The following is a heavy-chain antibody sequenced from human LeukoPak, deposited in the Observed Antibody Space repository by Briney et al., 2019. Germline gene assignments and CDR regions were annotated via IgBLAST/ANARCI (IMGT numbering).Heavy chain of an antibody. V-gene: IGHV4-39*01. CDR2: INYSGTT. D-gene: IGHD1-26*01. CDR1: GDSVSSDSYY. Sequence: PSETLSLTCTVSGDSVSSDSYYWVWVRQPPGKGLEWTGSINYSGTTFYSSSLKSRITLSMDASKNQFSLRLTSVTAADTAVYYCARLGTYSGNLFDNWGQGTLVTVSS. CDR3: ARLGTYSGNLFDN. J-gene: IGHJ4*02.